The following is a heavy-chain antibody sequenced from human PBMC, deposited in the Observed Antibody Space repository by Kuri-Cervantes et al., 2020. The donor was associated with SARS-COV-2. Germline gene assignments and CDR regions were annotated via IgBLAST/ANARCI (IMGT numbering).Heavy chain of an antibody. Sequence: GGSLRLSCAASGFTFSDYYMSWIRQAPGKGLEWVSYISSSGSTIYYADSVKGRFTISRDNSKNTLYLQMNSLRAEDTAVYYCARSRYDSSCYYYFGLDYWGQGTLVTVSS. CDR2: ISSSGSTI. CDR3: ARSRYDSSCYYYFGLDY. CDR1: GFTFSDYY. D-gene: IGHD3-22*01. V-gene: IGHV3-11*04. J-gene: IGHJ4*02.